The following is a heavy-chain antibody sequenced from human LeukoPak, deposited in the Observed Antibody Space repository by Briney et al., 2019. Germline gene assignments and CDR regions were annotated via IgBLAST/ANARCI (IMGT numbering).Heavy chain of an antibody. Sequence: ASVKVSCKASGGTFSSYAISWVRQAPGQGLEWMGWISAYNGNTNYAQKLQGRVTMTTDTSTSTAYMELRSLRSDDTAVYYCARSYRGAFDIWGQGTMVTVSS. CDR3: ARSYRGAFDI. CDR1: GGTFSSYA. CDR2: ISAYNGNT. J-gene: IGHJ3*02. V-gene: IGHV1-18*01. D-gene: IGHD3-16*01.